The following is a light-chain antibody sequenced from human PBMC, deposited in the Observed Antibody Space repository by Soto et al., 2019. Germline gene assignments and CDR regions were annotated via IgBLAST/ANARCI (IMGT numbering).Light chain of an antibody. J-gene: IGKJ3*01. CDR2: DAS. CDR3: QQYGSSPGLFT. CDR1: QSVRSTY. V-gene: IGKV3-20*01. Sequence: DIVLTQSPGTLSLSPGERATLSCRASQSVRSTYFAWYQQKPGQAPRLLIYDASGRAIGTPDRFSGSGSGTDFTLTISRLEPEAFAVYYCQQYGSSPGLFTFGPGTKVDIK.